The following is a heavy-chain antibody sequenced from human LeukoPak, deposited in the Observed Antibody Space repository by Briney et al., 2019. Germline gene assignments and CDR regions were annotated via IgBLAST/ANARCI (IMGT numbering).Heavy chain of an antibody. CDR1: GGSFSGYY. Sequence: SETLSLTCAVYGGSFSGYYWSWIRQPPGKGLEWIGEINHSGSTNYNPSLMSRVTISVDTSKNQFSLKLSSVTAADTAVYYCARGRTWGGRGGRYYFDYWGQGTLVTVSS. J-gene: IGHJ4*02. V-gene: IGHV4-34*01. CDR3: ARGRTWGGRGGRYYFDY. CDR2: INHSGST. D-gene: IGHD3-16*01.